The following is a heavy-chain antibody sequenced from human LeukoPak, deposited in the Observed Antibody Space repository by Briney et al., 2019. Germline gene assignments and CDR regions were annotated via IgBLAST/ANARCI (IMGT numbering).Heavy chain of an antibody. D-gene: IGHD2-8*01. CDR3: AKDRCSNGVGCYYYYMDV. J-gene: IGHJ6*03. Sequence: GGSLRLSCAASRFTFSSYGMHWARQAPGKGLEWVAYIRYDGSNEQYADSVKGRFSISRDSSKNILYLQMNSLRAEDTAVYYCAKDRCSNGVGCYYYYMDVWGKGTTVTISS. CDR1: RFTFSSYG. V-gene: IGHV3-30*02. CDR2: IRYDGSNE.